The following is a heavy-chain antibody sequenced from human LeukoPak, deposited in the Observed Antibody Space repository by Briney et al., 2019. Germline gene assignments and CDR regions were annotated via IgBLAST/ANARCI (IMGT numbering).Heavy chain of an antibody. J-gene: IGHJ4*02. CDR3: ARGVYDSSGSYFDY. V-gene: IGHV3-33*01. CDR1: GFSFSNSG. Sequence: GRSLRLSCAASGFSFSNSGMHWVRQAPGKGLEWMAVIWYDGSNKYYADSVKGRFTISRDNSKNTLYLQMNSLRAEDTAVYYCARGVYDSSGSYFDYWGQGTLVTVSS. CDR2: IWYDGSNK. D-gene: IGHD3-22*01.